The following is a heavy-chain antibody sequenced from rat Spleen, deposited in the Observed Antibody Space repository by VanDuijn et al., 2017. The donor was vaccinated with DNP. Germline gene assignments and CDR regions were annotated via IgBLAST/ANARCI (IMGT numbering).Heavy chain of an antibody. CDR3: GREDKVVDA. V-gene: IGHV4-2*01. J-gene: IGHJ4*01. CDR2: INKDSSTI. Sequence: EVKLVESGGGLVQPGSSLKLSCAASGFNFNDYWMGWVRQAPGKGLEWIGQINKDSSTINYIPSLKEKITISRDNAQNTLYLQTSKLGSEDTAIYYCGREDKVVDAWGQVASVTVSS. D-gene: IGHD1-1*01. CDR1: GFNFNDYW.